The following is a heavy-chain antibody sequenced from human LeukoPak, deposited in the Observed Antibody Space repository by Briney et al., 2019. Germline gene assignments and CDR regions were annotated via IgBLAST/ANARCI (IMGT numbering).Heavy chain of an antibody. V-gene: IGHV3-30*18. J-gene: IGHJ6*02. CDR3: AKVVGDGTYYYYGVDV. CDR2: ISYDGSNR. Sequence: GGSLRLSCAASGFTFSNYGMHWVRQAPGKGLEWVAVISYDGSNRYYGDSVKGRFTISRDNSKNTLNLQMNSLRAEDTAVYYCAKVVGDGTYYYYGVDVWGQGTTITVSS. D-gene: IGHD3-16*01. CDR1: GFTFSNYG.